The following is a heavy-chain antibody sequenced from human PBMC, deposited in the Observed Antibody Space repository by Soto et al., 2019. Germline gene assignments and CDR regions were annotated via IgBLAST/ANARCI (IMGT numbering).Heavy chain of an antibody. CDR1: GFTFSSYA. V-gene: IGHV3-30-3*01. Sequence: QMQLVESGGGVVQPGRSLRLSCTASGFTFSSYAMHWVRQAPGKGLEWVAVISYDGSNKYYADSVKGRFTISRDNSKNTLFLQMNSLRAEDTAVYYCARPDYGSGSYPDYWGQGTLVTVSS. D-gene: IGHD3-10*01. CDR2: ISYDGSNK. CDR3: ARPDYGSGSYPDY. J-gene: IGHJ4*02.